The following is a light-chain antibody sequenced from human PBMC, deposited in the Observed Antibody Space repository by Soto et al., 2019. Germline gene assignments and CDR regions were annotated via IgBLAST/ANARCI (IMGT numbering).Light chain of an antibody. CDR3: QQYDSYWT. CDR1: QSISSW. J-gene: IGKJ1*01. CDR2: DAS. Sequence: DIQMTQSPSTLSASVGDGVTITCRASQSISSWLAWYQQKPGKAPKLLIYDASNLESGVPSRFSGSGSGTEFTLTISCLQPDDFATYYCQQYDSYWTFGQGTKVDIK. V-gene: IGKV1-5*01.